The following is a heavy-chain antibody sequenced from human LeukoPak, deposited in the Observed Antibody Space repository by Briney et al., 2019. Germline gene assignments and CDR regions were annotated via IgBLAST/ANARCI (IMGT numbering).Heavy chain of an antibody. J-gene: IGHJ4*02. CDR3: ARHVRSGDGNNRIFDY. CDR2: IYYSGTT. CDR1: GGSISSYY. D-gene: IGHD5-24*01. Sequence: SETLSLTCTVSGGSISSYYWSWIRQPPGEGLEWIGFIYYSGTTNYNPSLKSRVTISVDTSKNQFPLKLSSVTAADTAVYYCARHVRSGDGNNRIFDYWGQGTLVTVSS. V-gene: IGHV4-59*08.